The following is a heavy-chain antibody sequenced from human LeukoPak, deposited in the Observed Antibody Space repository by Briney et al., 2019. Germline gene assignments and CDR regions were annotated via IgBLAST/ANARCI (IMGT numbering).Heavy chain of an antibody. J-gene: IGHJ6*02. Sequence: GGSLRLSCAASEFTYNDYAMSWVRQAPGKGLEWVSGINWNGGGRGYADSVRGRFTISRDNAKNSLYLQMDSLRAEDTALYYCARAAEVQRAQSGLYYFGLDVWGQGTTVSVSS. CDR1: EFTYNDYA. D-gene: IGHD3-10*01. CDR3: ARAAEVQRAQSGLYYFGLDV. V-gene: IGHV3-20*04. CDR2: INWNGGGR.